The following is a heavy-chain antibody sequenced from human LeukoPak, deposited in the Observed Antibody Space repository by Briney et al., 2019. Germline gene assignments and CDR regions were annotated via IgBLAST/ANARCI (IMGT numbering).Heavy chain of an antibody. CDR1: GGTFSSYA. CDR2: IIPIFGTA. J-gene: IGHJ4*02. V-gene: IGHV1-69*01. D-gene: IGHD3-22*01. CDR3: ARVGYYDSSGYPLLGY. Sequence: SVKVSCKASGGTFSSYAISWVRQAPGQGLEWMGGIIPIFGTANYAQKFQGRDTITADESTSTAYMELSSLRSEDTAVYYCARVGYYDSSGYPLLGYWGQGTLVTVSS.